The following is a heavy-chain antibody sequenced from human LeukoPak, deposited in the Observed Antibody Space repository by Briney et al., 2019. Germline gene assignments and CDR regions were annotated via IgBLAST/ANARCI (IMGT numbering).Heavy chain of an antibody. CDR2: ISWNSGSI. Sequence: GGSLRLSCAASGFTFDDYAMPWVRQAPGKGLEWVSGISWNSGSIGYADSVRGRFTISRDNAKNSLYLQMNSLRAEDTALYYCAKDNRFFAEYFQYWGQGTLVTVSS. CDR1: GFTFDDYA. V-gene: IGHV3-9*01. D-gene: IGHD1-14*01. CDR3: AKDNRFFAEYFQY. J-gene: IGHJ1*01.